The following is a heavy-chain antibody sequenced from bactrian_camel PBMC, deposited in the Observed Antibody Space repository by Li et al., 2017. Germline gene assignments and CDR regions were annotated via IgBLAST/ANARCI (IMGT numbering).Heavy chain of an antibody. Sequence: VQLVESGGGLVQPGGSLRLSCAASGFTFSTYDMSWVRQAPGKGLEWVSAINSGGGSTHYPNSVKGRFTISRDNAKNTVYLQMNSLRSEDTALYYCATRDGAAYNYWGQGTQVTVS. CDR1: GFTFSTYD. CDR2: INSGGGST. V-gene: IGHV3S40*01. CDR3: ATRDGAAYNY. D-gene: IGHD1*01. J-gene: IGHJ4*01.